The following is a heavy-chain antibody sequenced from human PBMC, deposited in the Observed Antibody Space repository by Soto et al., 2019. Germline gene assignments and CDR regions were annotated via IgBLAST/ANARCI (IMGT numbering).Heavy chain of an antibody. CDR1: GFNVMGYW. D-gene: IGHD3-16*01. Sequence: PGGSLRLSCAVSGFNVMGYWMIWVRQAPGKGLEWVASIKEDGSEIYYLHSVRGRFSISRDSAGNALHLTMNYLSAEDTGVYFCARDIGFDYVNWGQGTLVTVSS. J-gene: IGHJ4*02. CDR3: ARDIGFDYVN. CDR2: IKEDGSEI. V-gene: IGHV3-7*01.